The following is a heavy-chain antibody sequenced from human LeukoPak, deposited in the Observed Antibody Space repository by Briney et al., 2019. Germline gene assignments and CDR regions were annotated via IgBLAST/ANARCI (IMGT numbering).Heavy chain of an antibody. CDR3: AHKGFDYGGKGRPTTTDY. CDR1: GFTFSSYS. V-gene: IGHV3-48*04. D-gene: IGHD4-23*01. CDR2: ISSSSSTI. J-gene: IGHJ4*02. Sequence: GGSLKLSCAASGFTFSSYSMNWVRQAPGKGLEWVSYISSSSSTIYYADSVKGRFTISRDNAKNSLYLQMNSLRAEDTAVYYCAHKGFDYGGKGRPTTTDYWGQGTLVTVSS.